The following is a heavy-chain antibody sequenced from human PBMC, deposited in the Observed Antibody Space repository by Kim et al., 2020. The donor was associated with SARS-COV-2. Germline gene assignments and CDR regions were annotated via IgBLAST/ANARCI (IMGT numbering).Heavy chain of an antibody. CDR3: ARVDTAIIDY. D-gene: IGHD5-18*01. CDR2: NT. Sequence: NTNYAQKLQGRVTMTTDTSTSTAYMELRSLRSDDTAVYYCARVDTAIIDYWGQGTLVTVSS. J-gene: IGHJ4*02. V-gene: IGHV1-18*01.